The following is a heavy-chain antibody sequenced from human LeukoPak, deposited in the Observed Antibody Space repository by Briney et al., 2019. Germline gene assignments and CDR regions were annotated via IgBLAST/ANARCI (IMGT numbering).Heavy chain of an antibody. J-gene: IGHJ4*02. V-gene: IGHV3-23*01. Sequence: PGGSLRLSCAASGFTFSSYAMSWVRQAPGKGPEWVSAISGSGGSTYYADSVKGRFTISRDNAKNSLYLQMNSLRAEDTAVYYCARVNWNYIDYWGQGTLVTVSS. D-gene: IGHD1-1*01. CDR3: ARVNWNYIDY. CDR2: ISGSGGST. CDR1: GFTFSSYA.